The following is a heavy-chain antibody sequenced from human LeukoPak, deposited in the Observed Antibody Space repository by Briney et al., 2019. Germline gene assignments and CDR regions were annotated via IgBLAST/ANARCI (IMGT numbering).Heavy chain of an antibody. Sequence: GGSLRLSCAASGFMFSNYDMHWARQAPGKGLEYVSHISTNGGSTYYAISVKGRFTISRDNSKNTLYLQMGSLGAEDMAVYYCARGRGYLYGYDYWGQGTLVTVSS. CDR1: GFMFSNYD. CDR2: ISTNGGST. D-gene: IGHD5-18*01. J-gene: IGHJ4*02. CDR3: ARGRGYLYGYDY. V-gene: IGHV3-64*01.